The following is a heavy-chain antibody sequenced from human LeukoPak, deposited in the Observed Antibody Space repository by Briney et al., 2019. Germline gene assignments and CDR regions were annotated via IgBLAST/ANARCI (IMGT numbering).Heavy chain of an antibody. J-gene: IGHJ6*03. CDR2: DHYGGGT. CDR1: GASMINTY. Sequence: PSETLSLTCTVSGASMINTYWTWIRQAPGKGLEWIGYDHYGGGTNYNPSLNSRVTISIDTTNNHVSLKLRSVTAADTAVYYCASAPYYYYMAVWGKGTTVTVSS. V-gene: IGHV4-59*01. CDR3: ASAPYYYYMAV.